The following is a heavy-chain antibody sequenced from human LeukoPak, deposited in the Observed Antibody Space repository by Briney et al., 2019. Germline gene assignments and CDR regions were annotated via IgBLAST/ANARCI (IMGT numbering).Heavy chain of an antibody. CDR3: ARRCVLAGRDAYDC. Sequence: PSETLSLICTVSGGSISSNNYYWGWIRQPPGKGLEWIGDIDYRGTTYYNPSLKSRGTISKDTSKNQFSLRLTSLTAADTAVYCCARRCVLAGRDAYDCWGQGTMVTVSS. D-gene: IGHD3-9*01. J-gene: IGHJ3*01. CDR1: GGSISSNNYY. V-gene: IGHV4-39*01. CDR2: IDYRGTT.